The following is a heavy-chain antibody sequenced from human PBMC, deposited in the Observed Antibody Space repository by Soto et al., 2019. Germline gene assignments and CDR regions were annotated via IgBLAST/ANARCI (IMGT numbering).Heavy chain of an antibody. J-gene: IGHJ4*02. Sequence: QVQLVQSGAEVKKPGASVKVSCKASGYTFTGHYMYWVRQAPGQGLEWMGWINPNNGGTSYAQKFQGRVTMTTDTSISTAYMELSRLRSDDTAVYYCAREVGKVGYSSSSCDYWGKGSLVTVST. D-gene: IGHD6-6*01. CDR1: GYTFTGHY. CDR3: AREVGKVGYSSSSCDY. V-gene: IGHV1-2*02. CDR2: INPNNGGT.